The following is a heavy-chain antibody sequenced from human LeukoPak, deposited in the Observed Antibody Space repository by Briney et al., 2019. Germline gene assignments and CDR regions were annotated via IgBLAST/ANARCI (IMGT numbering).Heavy chain of an antibody. CDR2: IRSDGTNK. Sequence: GGPLRLSCAASGFTFDDFGMHWVRQAPGKGLEWVALIRSDGTNKYYVDSAKGRFTISRDNSKNTLYLQMTSLRVEDTAVYYCAKDRDDYGDDCWGQGILVTVST. J-gene: IGHJ4*02. CDR3: AKDRDDYGDDC. V-gene: IGHV3-30*02. CDR1: GFTFDDFG. D-gene: IGHD4-17*01.